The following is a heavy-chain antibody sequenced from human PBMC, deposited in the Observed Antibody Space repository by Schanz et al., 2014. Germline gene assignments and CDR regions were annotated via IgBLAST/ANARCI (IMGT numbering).Heavy chain of an antibody. D-gene: IGHD3-10*01. CDR2: ISYDGSHK. V-gene: IGHV3-30*04. CDR1: GFTFSNFA. J-gene: IGHJ6*02. CDR3: ARSGVDV. Sequence: QVQLVESGGGVVQPGRSLRLSCAASGFTFSNFAIHWVRQAPGKGLEWVAVISYDGSHKDYADSVKGRFIISRDNSKNTLDLQMNSLRDEDTAVYYCARSGVDVWGQGTTVTVSS.